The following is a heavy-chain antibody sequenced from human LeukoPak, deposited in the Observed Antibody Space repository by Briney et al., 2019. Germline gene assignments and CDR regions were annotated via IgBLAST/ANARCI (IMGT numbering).Heavy chain of an antibody. CDR3: AKVSRYQLLFSYFDY. V-gene: IGHV3-23*01. J-gene: IGHJ4*02. D-gene: IGHD2-2*01. CDR1: GFTFSNYA. CDR2: ISPSADST. Sequence: PGGSQRLLCGASGFTFSNYAMSWVRKAPGRGLECVSAISPSADSTSFADSVKGRFAISRDNSKNTVYLQMDSLRAEDTAVYYCAKVSRYQLLFSYFDYWGQGTLVTVSS.